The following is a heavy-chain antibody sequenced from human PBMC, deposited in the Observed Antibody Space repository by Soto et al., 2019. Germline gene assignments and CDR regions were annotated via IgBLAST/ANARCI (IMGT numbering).Heavy chain of an antibody. Sequence: GGSLRLSCAASGFAFSSYGMHWVRQAPGKGLEWVAVIWDDGSNKYYADSVQGRFTISRDSSKNTLFLHMDSLRGEDTAVYYCARDVDRCRSTRSSTITYHGMDFCGQGTTVTVSS. V-gene: IGHV3-33*01. CDR3: ARDVDRCRSTRSSTITYHGMDF. D-gene: IGHD2-2*01. J-gene: IGHJ6*02. CDR1: GFAFSSYG. CDR2: IWDDGSNK.